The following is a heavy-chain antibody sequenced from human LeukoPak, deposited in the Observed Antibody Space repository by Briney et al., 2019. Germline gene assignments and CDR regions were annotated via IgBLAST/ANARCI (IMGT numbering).Heavy chain of an antibody. CDR2: IYYSGST. V-gene: IGHV4-59*08. Sequence: SETLSLTCTVSGGSMSSYYWSWIRQPPGKGLAWIGYIYYSGSTNYNPSLKSRVTISVDMSKNQFSLKLSSVTAADTAVYYCARTGYYASGSSYYYGMDVWGQGTTVTVSS. CDR3: ARTGYYASGSSYYYGMDV. D-gene: IGHD3-10*01. CDR1: GGSMSSYY. J-gene: IGHJ6*02.